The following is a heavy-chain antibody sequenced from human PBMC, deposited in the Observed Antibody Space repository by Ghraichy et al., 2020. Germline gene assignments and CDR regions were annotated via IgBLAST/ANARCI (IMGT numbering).Heavy chain of an antibody. CDR1: GYSIINGYY. Sequence: SETLSLTCTVSGYSIINGYYWGWVRQPPGKGLEWIGTIFHSGITYYNPSLKSRVTMSVDTSKNQFPLTLPSMTAADTAFYYCARHDSLRYIGYVKFDNWGHGTQVTVGS. CDR3: ARHDSLRYIGYVKFDN. CDR2: IFHSGIT. V-gene: IGHV4-38-2*02. D-gene: IGHD3-9*01. J-gene: IGHJ4*01.